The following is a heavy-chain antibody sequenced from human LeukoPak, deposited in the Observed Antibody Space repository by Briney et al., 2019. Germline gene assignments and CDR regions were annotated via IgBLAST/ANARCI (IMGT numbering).Heavy chain of an antibody. CDR2: IRSKPYGGTT. CDR3: TRAGSTYDFWSGYRTYYYGMDV. V-gene: IGHV3-49*04. Sequence: PGGSLRLSCTASGFTFGDYAMSWVRQAPGKGLEWVGFIRSKPYGGTTEYAASVKGRFTISRDDSKSIAYLQMNSLKTEDTAVYYCTRAGSTYDFWSGYRTYYYGMDVWGQGTTVTVSS. J-gene: IGHJ6*02. CDR1: GFTFGDYA. D-gene: IGHD3-3*01.